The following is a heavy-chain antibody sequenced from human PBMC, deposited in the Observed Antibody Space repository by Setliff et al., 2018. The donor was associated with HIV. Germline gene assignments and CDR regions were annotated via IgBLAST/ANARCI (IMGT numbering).Heavy chain of an antibody. J-gene: IGHJ3*02. Sequence: SVKVSCKASGGTFSDFRITWVRQAPGQGLEWMGEITPFVGITNYAQKFQGRVTISADESTATAYIELSSLTSQDTAVYYCARGQSQGYAYSGSYGAFDIWGQGTMVTVSS. CDR3: ARGQSQGYAYSGSYGAFDI. V-gene: IGHV1-69*10. CDR2: ITPFVGIT. CDR1: GGTFSDFR. D-gene: IGHD1-26*01.